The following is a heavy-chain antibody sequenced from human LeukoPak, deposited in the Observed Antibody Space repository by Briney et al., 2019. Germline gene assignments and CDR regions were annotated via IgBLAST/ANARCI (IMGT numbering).Heavy chain of an antibody. J-gene: IGHJ4*02. CDR2: IYSGGST. CDR3: ASPAVWGELSLRY. CDR1: GFTFSSYE. V-gene: IGHV3-53*01. D-gene: IGHD3-16*02. Sequence: GGSLRLSCAASGFTFSSYEMNWVRQAPGKGLEWVSVIYSGGSTYYADSVKGRFTISRDNSKKTVYLQMNSLRAEDTAVYYCASPAVWGELSLRYWGQGTLVTVSS.